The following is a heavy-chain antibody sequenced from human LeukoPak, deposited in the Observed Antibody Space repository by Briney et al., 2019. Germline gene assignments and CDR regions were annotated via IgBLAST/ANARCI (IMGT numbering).Heavy chain of an antibody. CDR3: ARVPRGELTYLDY. J-gene: IGHJ4*02. Sequence: GGSLRLSCAASGFTFSYYGMHWVRQAPGKGLEWVAVISDDKNNEYYADSVKGRFAISRDTSKNTLYLQMNSLRADDSAVYYCARVPRGELTYLDYWGQGTLVTVST. CDR2: ISDDKNNE. D-gene: IGHD3-10*01. CDR1: GFTFSYYG. V-gene: IGHV3-30*03.